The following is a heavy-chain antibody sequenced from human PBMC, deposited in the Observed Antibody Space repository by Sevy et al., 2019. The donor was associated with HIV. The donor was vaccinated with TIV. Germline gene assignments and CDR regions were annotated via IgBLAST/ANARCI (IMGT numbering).Heavy chain of an antibody. D-gene: IGHD2-15*01. J-gene: IGHJ6*03. Sequence: GGSLRLSCAASGFTFDDYTMHWVRQAPGKGLEWVSLISWDGGSTYYADSVKGRFTISRDNSKNSLYLQMNSLRTEDTALNYCAKGYCSGGSSYAGVYYYYMDVWGKGTTVTVSS. V-gene: IGHV3-43*01. CDR3: AKGYCSGGSSYAGVYYYYMDV. CDR2: ISWDGGST. CDR1: GFTFDDYT.